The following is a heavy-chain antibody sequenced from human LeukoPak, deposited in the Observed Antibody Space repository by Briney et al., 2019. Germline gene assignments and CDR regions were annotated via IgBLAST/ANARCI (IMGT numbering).Heavy chain of an antibody. V-gene: IGHV3-74*01. CDR3: AREVYYSNYVSMDV. J-gene: IGHJ6*03. CDR2: INSDGSST. D-gene: IGHD4-11*01. CDR1: GFTFSSYW. Sequence: GGSLRLSCAASGFTFSSYWMHWVRQAPGKGLVWVSRINSDGSSTSYADSEKGRFTISRDNAKNTLYLQMNSLRAEDTAVYYCAREVYYSNYVSMDVWGKGTTVTVSS.